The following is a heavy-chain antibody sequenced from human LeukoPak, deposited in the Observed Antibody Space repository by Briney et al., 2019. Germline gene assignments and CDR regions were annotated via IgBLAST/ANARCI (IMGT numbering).Heavy chain of an antibody. J-gene: IGHJ4*02. CDR2: IIPIFGTA. CDR1: GGTFSSYA. D-gene: IGHD2-2*01. CDR3: ARNHRPKDIVVVPAAFDY. Sequence: SVKVSCKASGGTFSSYAISWVRQAPGQGLEWMGGIIPIFGTANYAQKFQGRVTITADKSTSTAYMELSSLRSEDTAVYYRARNHRPKDIVVVPAAFDYWGQGTLVTVSS. V-gene: IGHV1-69*06.